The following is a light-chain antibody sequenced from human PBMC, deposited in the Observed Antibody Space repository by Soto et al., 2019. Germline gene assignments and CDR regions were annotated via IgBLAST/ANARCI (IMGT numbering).Light chain of an antibody. CDR3: EQRSNWPLT. V-gene: IGKV3-11*01. J-gene: IGKJ4*01. CDR2: DAS. Sequence: EIVLTQSPATLSLSPGERATLSCRASQSVSSYLTWYQQKPGQAPRLLIHDASSTATGIPARFSGSGSGTDFTLTISSLEPEDFAVYYCEQRSNWPLTFGGGTKVDIK. CDR1: QSVSSY.